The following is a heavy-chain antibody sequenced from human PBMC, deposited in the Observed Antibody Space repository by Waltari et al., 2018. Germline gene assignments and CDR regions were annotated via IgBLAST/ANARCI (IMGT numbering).Heavy chain of an antibody. CDR1: GFTVSNNY. Sequence: SGGDLVQPGGSLRLSCAASGFTVSNNYITWVRQAPGKGLEWVSIIYAGGTTYYADSVKGRFTISRDSSKNTVNLQMNILRPEDSAVYYCARATATGATPEYWGQGTLVTVSS. D-gene: IGHD7-27*01. V-gene: IGHV3-66*02. CDR2: IYAGGTT. CDR3: ARATATGATPEY. J-gene: IGHJ4*02.